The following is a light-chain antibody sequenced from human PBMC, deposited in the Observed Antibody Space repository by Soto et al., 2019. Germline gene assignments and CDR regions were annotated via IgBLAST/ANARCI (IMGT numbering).Light chain of an antibody. Sequence: QSVLTQPASVSASPGQSITISCTGTSSDVGGYNYVSWYQQHPGKAPKLMIYDVTNRPSGVSNRFSGSKSGNTASLTISGLQAEDEADYYCSSYTSSSTVLFGGGTKLTVL. CDR1: SSDVGGYNY. V-gene: IGLV2-14*03. CDR2: DVT. CDR3: SSYTSSSTVL. J-gene: IGLJ2*01.